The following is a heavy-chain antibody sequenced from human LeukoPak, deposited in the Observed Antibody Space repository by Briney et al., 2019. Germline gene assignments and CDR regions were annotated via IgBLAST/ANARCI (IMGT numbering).Heavy chain of an antibody. CDR2: SSTSGSTI. Sequence: GRSLRLSCTASGFTFGDYLMSWFRQAPGKGLEWVSFSSTSGSTIFCADSVKGRFTISRDNAKNSLYLQMNSLRAEDTAVYYCARERADALDIWGPGTMVTVSS. V-gene: IGHV3-11*01. CDR3: ARERADALDI. J-gene: IGHJ3*02. CDR1: GFTFGDYL.